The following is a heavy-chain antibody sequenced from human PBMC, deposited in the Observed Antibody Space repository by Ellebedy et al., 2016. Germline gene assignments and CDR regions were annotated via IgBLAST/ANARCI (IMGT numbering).Heavy chain of an antibody. V-gene: IGHV4-31*02. D-gene: IGHD6-6*01. Sequence: YWIGWVRQMPGKGLEWIGYIHSRGSTYYKPSLKSRVTISLDTSVNQFSLKLNSVTAADTAVYYCARETAGRRGGYYMDVWGKGTTVTVSS. J-gene: IGHJ6*03. CDR1: Y. CDR2: IHSRGST. CDR3: ARETAGRRGGYYMDV.